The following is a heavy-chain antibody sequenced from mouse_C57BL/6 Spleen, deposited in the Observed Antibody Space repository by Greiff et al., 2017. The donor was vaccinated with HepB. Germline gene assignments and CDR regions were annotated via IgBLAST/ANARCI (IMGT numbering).Heavy chain of an antibody. D-gene: IGHD2-5*01. CDR1: GFTFSDYY. CDR3: ARVNSNYVNYFDY. J-gene: IGHJ2*01. V-gene: IGHV5-16*01. CDR2: INYDGSST. Sequence: EVNVVDSEGGLVQPGSSMKLSCTASGFTFSDYYMAWVRQVPEKGLEWVANINYDGSSTYYLDSLKSRFIISRDNAKNILYLQMSSLKSEDTATYYCARVNSNYVNYFDYWGQGTTLTVSS.